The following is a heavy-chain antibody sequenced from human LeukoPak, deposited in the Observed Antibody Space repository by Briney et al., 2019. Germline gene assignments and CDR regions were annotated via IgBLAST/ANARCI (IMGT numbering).Heavy chain of an antibody. Sequence: GGSLRLSCVASGFTFSSYSMNWVRQAPGKGLEWVSSISSSSSYIYYADSVKGRFTIPRDNAKNSLYLQMNSLKTEDTAVYYCTTDGVGATALGTDYWGQGTLVTVSS. V-gene: IGHV3-21*03. J-gene: IGHJ4*02. CDR2: ISSSSSYI. CDR3: TTDGVGATALGTDY. D-gene: IGHD1-26*01. CDR1: GFTFSSYS.